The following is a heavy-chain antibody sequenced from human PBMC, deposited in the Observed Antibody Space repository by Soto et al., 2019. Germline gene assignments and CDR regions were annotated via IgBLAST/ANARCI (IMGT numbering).Heavy chain of an antibody. CDR1: GGSISSYY. J-gene: IGHJ5*02. CDR3: ARSYTTTWTSWGP. V-gene: IGHV4-59*01. CDR2: IYSSGTT. D-gene: IGHD2-2*01. Sequence: SETPSLTCTVSGGSISSYYWSWIRQPPGKGLEWIGYIYSSGTTNYNPSLKSRVSISVDTSKNQVSLKLSSVTVADTAVYYCARSYTTTWTSWGPWGQGTLVTVSS.